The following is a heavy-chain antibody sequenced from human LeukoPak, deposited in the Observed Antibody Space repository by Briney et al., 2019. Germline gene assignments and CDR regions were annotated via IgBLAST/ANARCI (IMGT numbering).Heavy chain of an antibody. CDR1: GYTFTGYY. D-gene: IGHD7-27*01. J-gene: IGHJ3*02. CDR3: ARERSGERTLDI. CDR2: INPKSGGT. Sequence: GASVKVSCKASGYTFTGYYMQCVRQAPGQGLEWVGWINPKSGGTNYAQNFQGRVTMTRDTSISTAYMDLNRLTADDTAVYYCARERSGERTLDIWGQGTMVTVSS. V-gene: IGHV1-2*02.